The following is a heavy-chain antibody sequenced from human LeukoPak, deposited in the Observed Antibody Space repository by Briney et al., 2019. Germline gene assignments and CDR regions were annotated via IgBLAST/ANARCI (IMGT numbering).Heavy chain of an antibody. D-gene: IGHD3-3*01. Sequence: ASVKVSCKASGYTFTGYYMHWVRQAPGQGLEWMGWINPNNCDTNYAQKFQGRVTLTRDTSISSAYMELSGLRSDDTAVYYCARDFSSDAFDIWGQGTMVTVPS. CDR1: GYTFTGYY. V-gene: IGHV1-2*02. J-gene: IGHJ3*02. CDR2: INPNNCDT. CDR3: ARDFSSDAFDI.